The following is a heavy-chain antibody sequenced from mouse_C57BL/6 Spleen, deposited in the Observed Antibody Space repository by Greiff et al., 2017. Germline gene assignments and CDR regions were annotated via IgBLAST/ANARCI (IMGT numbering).Heavy chain of an antibody. J-gene: IGHJ2*01. CDR1: GYTFTDYY. CDR3: AKLGYYGSSYGY. CDR2: INPYNGGT. V-gene: IGHV1-19*01. D-gene: IGHD1-1*01. Sequence: EVQLQQSGPVLVKPGASVKMSCKASGYTFTDYYMNWVKQSHGKSLEWIGVINPYNGGTSYNQKFKGKATLTVDKSSSTAYMELNSLTSEDSAVYYCAKLGYYGSSYGYWDQGTTLTVSS.